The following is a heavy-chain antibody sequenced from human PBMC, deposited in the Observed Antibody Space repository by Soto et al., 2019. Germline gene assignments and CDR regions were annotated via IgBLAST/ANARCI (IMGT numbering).Heavy chain of an antibody. V-gene: IGHV4-59*01. CDR2: VYYTGST. CDR3: TREQTSTVVTQ. D-gene: IGHD4-17*01. J-gene: IGHJ4*02. Sequence: PSETLSLPCTGSGGSISNYYWSWIRPPPGKGLEWIGCVYYTGSTNYNPSLKSRVTISVDTSKNQFSLKLSSITAADTAVYYCTREQTSTVVTQWGQGTLVTVSS. CDR1: GGSISNYY.